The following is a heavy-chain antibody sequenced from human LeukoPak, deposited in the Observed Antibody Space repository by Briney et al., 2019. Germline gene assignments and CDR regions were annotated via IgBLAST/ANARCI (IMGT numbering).Heavy chain of an antibody. CDR1: GDSVSSNSAA. CDR2: TYYRSKWYN. V-gene: IGHV6-1*01. CDR3: ARDGAPRGYSDYDTAPDTQGPGYWFDP. D-gene: IGHD5-12*01. J-gene: IGHJ5*02. Sequence: SQTLSLTCAISGDSVSSNSAAWNWIRQSPSRGLEWLGRTYYRSKWYNDYAVSVKSRITINPDTSKNQFSLQLNSVTPEDTAVYYCARDGAPRGYSDYDTAPDTQGPGYWFDPWGQGTLVNVSS.